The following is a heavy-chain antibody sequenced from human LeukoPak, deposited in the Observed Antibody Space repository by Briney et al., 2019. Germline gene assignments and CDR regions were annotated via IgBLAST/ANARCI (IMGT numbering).Heavy chain of an antibody. J-gene: IGHJ4*02. V-gene: IGHV1-2*02. D-gene: IGHD4-23*01. CDR1: GYTFTGYY. Sequence: ASVKVSCKASGYTFTGYYMHWVRQAPGQGLEWMGWINPNSGGTNYAQKFEGRVTMTRDTSISTAYMELSRLRSDDTAVYYCARDIGFDYAGNSLPLPDWGQGTLVTVSS. CDR3: ARDIGFDYAGNSLPLPD. CDR2: INPNSGGT.